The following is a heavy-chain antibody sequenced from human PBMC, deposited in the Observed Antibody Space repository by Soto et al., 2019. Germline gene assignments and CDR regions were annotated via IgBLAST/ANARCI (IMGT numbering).Heavy chain of an antibody. Sequence: QVQLQASGPGLVKPSRTLSLTCGVSGGSISSPNWWIWARHFPRKGLEGFVEIFHTGSVTYNPSPKTRVSLSLDTSKIPLSLKLTSVTAALTAVYSCARVQICNVVRCTIWFAPWGQGTLVTASS. CDR3: ARVQICNVVRCTIWFAP. V-gene: IGHV4-4*02. D-gene: IGHD2-15*01. J-gene: IGHJ5*02. CDR2: IFHTGSV. CDR1: GGSISSPNW.